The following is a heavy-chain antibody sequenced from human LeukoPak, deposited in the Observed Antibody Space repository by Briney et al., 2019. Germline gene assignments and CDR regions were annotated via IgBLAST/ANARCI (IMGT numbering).Heavy chain of an antibody. CDR3: AKDDYYDTSGYRD. D-gene: IGHD3-22*01. J-gene: IGHJ4*02. CDR2: ISYDGSNN. Sequence: GTSLRLSCTASGFTFSNYGMHWVRQAPGKGLEWVAVISYDGSNNYYADSVKGRFTISRDNFKNTLYLQMNSLRAEDTAVYYCAKDDYYDTSGYRDWGQGTLVTVSS. CDR1: GFTFSNYG. V-gene: IGHV3-30*18.